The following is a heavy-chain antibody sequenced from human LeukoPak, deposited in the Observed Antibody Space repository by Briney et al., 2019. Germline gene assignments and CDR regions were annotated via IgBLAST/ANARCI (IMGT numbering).Heavy chain of an antibody. D-gene: IGHD3-9*01. CDR1: GYSISSGYY. CDR2: IYHSGST. J-gene: IGHJ4*02. V-gene: IGHV4-38-2*02. CDR3: ARDLYYDILTGYYGDY. Sequence: SETLSLTCAVSGYSISSGYYWGWIRPPPGKGLEWIGSIYHSGSTYYNPSLKSRVTISVDTSKNQFSLKLSSVTAADTAVYYCARDLYYDILTGYYGDYWGQGTLVTVSS.